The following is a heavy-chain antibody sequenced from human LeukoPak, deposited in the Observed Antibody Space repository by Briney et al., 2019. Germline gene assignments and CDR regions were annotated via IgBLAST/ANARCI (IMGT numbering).Heavy chain of an antibody. D-gene: IGHD6-13*01. J-gene: IGHJ5*02. Sequence: SETLSLTCAVYGGSFSGYYWSWIRQPPGKGLEWIGEINHSGSTNYNPSLKSRVTISVDTSKNQFSLKLSSVTAADTAVYYCAREQGGRYRSSWYIKTYNWFDPWGQGTLVTVSS. CDR1: GGSFSGYY. CDR3: AREQGGRYRSSWYIKTYNWFDP. CDR2: INHSGST. V-gene: IGHV4-34*01.